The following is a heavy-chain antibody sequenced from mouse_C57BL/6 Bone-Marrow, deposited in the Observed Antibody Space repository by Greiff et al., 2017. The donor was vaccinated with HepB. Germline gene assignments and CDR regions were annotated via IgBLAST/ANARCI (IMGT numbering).Heavy chain of an antibody. Sequence: QVQLQQLGAELVKPGASVKMSCKASGYTFTSYWITWVKQRPGQGLEWIGDIYPGSGSTNYNEKFKSKATLTVDTSSSTAYMQLSSLTSEDSAVYYCAREEVITTVVAGNYWGQGTTLTVSS. CDR3: AREEVITTVVAGNY. V-gene: IGHV1-55*01. CDR2: IYPGSGST. D-gene: IGHD1-1*01. CDR1: GYTFTSYW. J-gene: IGHJ2*01.